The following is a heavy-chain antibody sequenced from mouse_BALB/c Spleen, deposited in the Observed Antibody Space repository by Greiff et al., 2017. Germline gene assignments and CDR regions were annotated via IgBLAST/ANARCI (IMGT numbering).Heavy chain of an antibody. Sequence: DVKLVESGPSLVKPSQTLSLTCSVTGDSITSGYWNWIRKFPGNKLEYMGYISYSGSTYYNPSLKSRISITRDTSKNQYYLQLNSVTTEDTATYYCARYDYDGAYYAMDYWGQGTSVTVSS. CDR3: ARYDYDGAYYAMDY. D-gene: IGHD2-4*01. CDR2: ISYSGST. V-gene: IGHV3-8*02. CDR1: GDSITSGY. J-gene: IGHJ4*01.